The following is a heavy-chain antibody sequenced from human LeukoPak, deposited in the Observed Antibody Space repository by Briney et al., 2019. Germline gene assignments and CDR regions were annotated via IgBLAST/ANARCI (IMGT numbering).Heavy chain of an antibody. V-gene: IGHV1-69*13. J-gene: IGHJ4*02. CDR2: IIPIFGTA. CDR1: GGTFSSYA. D-gene: IGHD6-13*01. Sequence: GASVKVSCKASGGTFSSYAISWVRQAPGQGLEWMGWIIPIFGTANYAQKFQGRVTITADESTSTTYMELSSLRSEDTAVYYCARNSLYSSSWSYYFDYWGQGTLVTVSS. CDR3: ARNSLYSSSWSYYFDY.